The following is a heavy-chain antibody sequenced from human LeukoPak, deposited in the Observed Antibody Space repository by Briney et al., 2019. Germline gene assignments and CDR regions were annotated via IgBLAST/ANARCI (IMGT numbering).Heavy chain of an antibody. V-gene: IGHV4-39*01. CDR2: IYYSGST. D-gene: IGHD3-10*01. CDR3: ARHVRRGMVRGVEFDY. J-gene: IGHJ4*02. CDR1: GGSISSSSYY. Sequence: PSETLSLTCTVSGGSISSSSYYWGWIRQPPGKGLEWIGSIYYSGSTYYNPSLKSRVTISVDTSKNQFSLKLSSVTAADTAVYYCARHVRRGMVRGVEFDYWGQGTLVTVSS.